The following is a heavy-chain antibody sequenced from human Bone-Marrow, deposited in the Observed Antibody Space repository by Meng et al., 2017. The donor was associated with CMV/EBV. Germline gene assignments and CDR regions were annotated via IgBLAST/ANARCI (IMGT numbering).Heavy chain of an antibody. CDR1: GFTFSTYG. Sequence: GESLKISCAASGFTFSTYGMHWVRQAPGKGLEWGSFIRYDGSDKYYADSVKGRFTISRDNSKNTLYLQMNSLRAEDTAFYNGAKDTSPVCSGGTCYPGWFDPWGQGTLVTVSS. V-gene: IGHV3-30*02. D-gene: IGHD2-15*01. CDR2: IRYDGSDK. CDR3: AKDTSPVCSGGTCYPGWFDP. J-gene: IGHJ5*02.